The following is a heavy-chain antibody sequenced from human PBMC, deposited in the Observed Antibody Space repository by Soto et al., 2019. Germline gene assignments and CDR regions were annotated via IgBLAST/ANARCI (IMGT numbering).Heavy chain of an antibody. CDR2: IWYDGNNK. CDR1: GFTFSSYG. J-gene: IGHJ4*02. CDR3: ARGGWETAVTQTPFDF. V-gene: IGHV3-33*01. D-gene: IGHD1-26*01. Sequence: GGSLRLSCAASGFTFSSYGMHWVRQAPGKGLEWVAVIWYDGNNKYYADSVKGRFTVSRDNSKNTLYLQMNSLRAEDTAVYYCARGGWETAVTQTPFDFWGQGVLVTVSS.